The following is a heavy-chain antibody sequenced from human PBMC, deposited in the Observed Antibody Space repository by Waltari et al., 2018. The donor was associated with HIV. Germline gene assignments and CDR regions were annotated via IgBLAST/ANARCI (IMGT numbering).Heavy chain of an antibody. CDR1: GYPITSGSH. D-gene: IGHD3-3*01. V-gene: IGHV4-38-2*01. Sequence: QVQLQESGPALVKPSETLSLTCGVSGYPITSGSHWGWIRQPPGMGLEWIGSIFHSGSAYYNPPLRSRVTISVDTSKNQFSLKLNSVTAADTAVYFCARSEGAQTATIFDRWGQGTLVTVSS. CDR2: IFHSGSA. J-gene: IGHJ4*02. CDR3: ARSEGAQTATIFDR.